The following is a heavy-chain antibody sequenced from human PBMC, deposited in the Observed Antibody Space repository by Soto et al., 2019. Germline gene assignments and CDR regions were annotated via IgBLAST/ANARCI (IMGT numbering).Heavy chain of an antibody. J-gene: IGHJ6*02. D-gene: IGHD2-8*02. Sequence: GGSLRLAXAASGFRFSNYDMHWVRQVPGKGLEWVSGIGVLGDAYYPDSVEGRFTISRENAKNSLNLHMNSLRAGDTAIYYCARGLLGPGDYYYGMDVWGQGTTVTVSS. CDR1: GFRFSNYD. V-gene: IGHV3-13*01. CDR2: IGVLGDA. CDR3: ARGLLGPGDYYYGMDV.